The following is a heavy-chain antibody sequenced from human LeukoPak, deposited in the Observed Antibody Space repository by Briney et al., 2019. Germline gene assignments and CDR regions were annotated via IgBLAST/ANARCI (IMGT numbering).Heavy chain of an antibody. CDR3: ARVDHDCSSTSCYGDFDY. Sequence: SETLSLTCTVSGGSISSGDYYWSWIRQHPGKGLEWIGYIYYSGSTYYNPSLKSRVTISVDTSKNQFSLKLSSVTAADTAVYYCARVDHDCSSTSCYGDFDYWGQGTLVTVSS. V-gene: IGHV4-30-4*08. CDR2: IYYSGST. CDR1: GGSISSGDYY. J-gene: IGHJ4*02. D-gene: IGHD2-2*01.